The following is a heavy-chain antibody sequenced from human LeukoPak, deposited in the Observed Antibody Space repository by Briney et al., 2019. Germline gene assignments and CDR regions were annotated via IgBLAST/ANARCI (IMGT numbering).Heavy chain of an antibody. CDR2: ISGSGGST. Sequence: GGSLRLSCAASGFTFSSYAMSWVRQAPGKGLEWVSAISGSGGSTYYADSVKGRFTISRDNSKNTLYLQMNSLRAEDTAVYYCAKVANREYSSSWPPYGMDVWGQGTTVTVSS. V-gene: IGHV3-23*01. J-gene: IGHJ6*02. D-gene: IGHD6-13*01. CDR1: GFTFSSYA. CDR3: AKVANREYSSSWPPYGMDV.